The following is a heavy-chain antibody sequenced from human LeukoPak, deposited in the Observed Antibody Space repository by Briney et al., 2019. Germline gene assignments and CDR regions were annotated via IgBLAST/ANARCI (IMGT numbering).Heavy chain of an antibody. CDR1: GFTFSYYG. Sequence: GGSLRLSCAASGFTFSYYGMHWVRQAPGKVLEWVAFIRYDESKKFYGDSVKGRFTISRDNSKNTLYLQMNSLRTEDTAVYYCAKSHLPNAYSGTYYCDYWGQGTLVTVSS. CDR3: AKSHLPNAYSGTYYCDY. D-gene: IGHD1-26*01. J-gene: IGHJ4*02. CDR2: IRYDESKK. V-gene: IGHV3-30*02.